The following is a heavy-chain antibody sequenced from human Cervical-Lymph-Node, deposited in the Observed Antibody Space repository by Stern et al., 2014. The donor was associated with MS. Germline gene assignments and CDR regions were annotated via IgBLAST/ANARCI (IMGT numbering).Heavy chain of an antibody. Sequence: VQLQESGPGLVKPSGTLSLTCAVSGGSVSSTNWWSWVRQSPGKGLEWIGNIYHSGASNYRRSLRSRVSISLDNSKNHLSLHLTSVTAADTAVYYCARERQQYCNSEGCSYWYFDLWGRGTLVTVSS. CDR2: IYHSGAS. CDR1: GGSVSSTNW. CDR3: ARERQQYCNSEGCSYWYFDL. D-gene: IGHD2/OR15-2a*01. J-gene: IGHJ2*01. V-gene: IGHV4-4*02.